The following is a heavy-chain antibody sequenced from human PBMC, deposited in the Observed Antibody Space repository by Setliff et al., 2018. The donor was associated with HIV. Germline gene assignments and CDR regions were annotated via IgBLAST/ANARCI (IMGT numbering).Heavy chain of an antibody. CDR1: GASISSYS. CDR2: IHSYGST. Sequence: SETLSLTCTVSGASISSYSWSWIRQSPGKRLEWIGYIHSYGSTDYNPSLESRVTISVDTSKNQLSLKLRSVAAADTAVYYCARGGVTMVRDVPGIDFDYWGQGTLVTVSS. CDR3: ARGGVTMVRDVPGIDFDY. D-gene: IGHD3-10*01. V-gene: IGHV4-59*01. J-gene: IGHJ4*02.